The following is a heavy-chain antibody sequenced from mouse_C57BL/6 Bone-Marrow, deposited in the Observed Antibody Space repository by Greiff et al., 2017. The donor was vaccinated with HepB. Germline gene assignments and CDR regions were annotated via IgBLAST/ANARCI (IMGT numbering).Heavy chain of an antibody. CDR2: IDPSDSET. CDR1: GYTFTSYW. Sequence: QVQLQQPGAELVRPGSSVKLSCKASGYTFTSYWMHWVKQRPIQGLEWIGNIDPSDSETHYNQKFKDKATLTVDKSSITAYMQLSSLTSEDSAVYYCAREEYYGSRPAWLAYWGQGTLVTVSA. D-gene: IGHD1-1*01. V-gene: IGHV1-52*01. J-gene: IGHJ3*01. CDR3: AREEYYGSRPAWLAY.